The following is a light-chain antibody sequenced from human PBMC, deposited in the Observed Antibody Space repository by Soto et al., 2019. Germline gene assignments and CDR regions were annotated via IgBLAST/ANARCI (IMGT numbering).Light chain of an antibody. CDR3: CSYAGSRTFV. J-gene: IGLJ2*01. CDR2: EGS. V-gene: IGLV2-23*01. CDR1: SSDVGAYNL. Sequence: QSALTQPAPVSGSPEQSITISCTGTSSDVGAYNLVSWYQQHPGKAPRLIIYEGSKRPSGISHRFSGSKSDNTASLTISGLRAEDEAHYHCCSYAGSRTFVFGGGTKLTVL.